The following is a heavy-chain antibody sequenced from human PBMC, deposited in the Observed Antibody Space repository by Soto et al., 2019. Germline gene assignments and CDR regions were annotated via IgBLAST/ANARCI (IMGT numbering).Heavy chain of an antibody. CDR3: ARGLEAFDM. J-gene: IGHJ3*02. CDR2: MNPNSGNT. V-gene: IGHV1-8*01. CDR1: GYTFTSYD. Sequence: QVQLVQSGTEVKKPGASVKVSCRASGYTFTSYDINWVRQATGQGLEWMGWMNPNSGNTGSAQKFQGRVTMTRNTAISTACMELSSLRSEDTAVDYCARGLEAFDMWGQGAMVTVSS.